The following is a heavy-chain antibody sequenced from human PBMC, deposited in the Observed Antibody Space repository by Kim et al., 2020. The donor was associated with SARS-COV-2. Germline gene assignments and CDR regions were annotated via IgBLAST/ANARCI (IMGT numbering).Heavy chain of an antibody. CDR1: GGSVSNPSYY. J-gene: IGHJ3*01. Sequence: SETLSLTCAVSGGSVSNPSYYWGWLRQPPGKGLEWFGSIYYAGDTFSNPSLKSRVTITVDMSKNQFSLKLSSVTAADTAVYYCARVKGRYCGGHCYFACEVWGGGTRPTVST. V-gene: IGHV4-39*07. CDR2: IYYAGDT. CDR3: ARVKGRYCGGHCYFACEV. D-gene: IGHD2-21*02.